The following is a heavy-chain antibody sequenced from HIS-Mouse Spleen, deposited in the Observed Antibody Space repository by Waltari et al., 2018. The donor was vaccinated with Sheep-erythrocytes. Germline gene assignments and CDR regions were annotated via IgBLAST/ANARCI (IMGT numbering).Heavy chain of an antibody. Sequence: QVQLVQSGAEVKKPGASVKVSCKASGYTFTGYYMHWVRQAPGQGLEWMGWIKPNRGGTNYAQKFQGRVTMTRDTSISTAYMELSRLRSDDTAVYYCARAYYDFWSGMAYYYGMDVWGQGTTVTVSS. J-gene: IGHJ6*02. CDR1: GYTFTGYY. V-gene: IGHV1-2*02. CDR3: ARAYYDFWSGMAYYYGMDV. D-gene: IGHD3-3*01. CDR2: IKPNRGGT.